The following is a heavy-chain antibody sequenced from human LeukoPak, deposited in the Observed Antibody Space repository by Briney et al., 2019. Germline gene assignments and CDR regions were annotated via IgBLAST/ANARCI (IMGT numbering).Heavy chain of an antibody. Sequence: SVKVSCKASRGTFSGYAISWVRQAPGQGLEWMGGIIPIFGTANYAQKFQGRVTITADKSTSTAYMELSSLRSEDTAVYYCARDHRLYYYGSGKDVWGKGTTVTVSS. CDR1: RGTFSGYA. V-gene: IGHV1-69*06. D-gene: IGHD3-10*01. J-gene: IGHJ6*04. CDR3: ARDHRLYYYGSGKDV. CDR2: IIPIFGTA.